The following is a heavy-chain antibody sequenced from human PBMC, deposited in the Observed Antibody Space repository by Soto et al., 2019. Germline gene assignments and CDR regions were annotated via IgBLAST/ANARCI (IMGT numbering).Heavy chain of an antibody. CDR1: GFSLITGGVR. D-gene: IGHD6-13*01. CDR3: ARTMPAAGTFDY. CDR2: IDGNNEK. V-gene: IGHV2-70*04. J-gene: IGHJ4*02. Sequence: SGPTLVNPTQTPTLTCTFSGFSLITGGVRVSWIRQPPGQALEWLARIDGNNEKYYTTSLKTRLTISKDNSKNRVVLTMTNMDPVDTGTYYCARTMPAAGTFDYWGQGALVTVSS.